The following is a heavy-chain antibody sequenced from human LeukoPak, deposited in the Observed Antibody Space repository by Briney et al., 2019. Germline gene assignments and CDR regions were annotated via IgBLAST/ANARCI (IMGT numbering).Heavy chain of an antibody. D-gene: IGHD1-26*01. V-gene: IGHV3-33*08. Sequence: PGGSLRLSCAASGFTFSSYGMHWVRQAPGKGLEWVAVIWYDGSNKYYADSVKGRFTISRDNSKNTLYLQMNSLRAEDTAVYYCASSFSGSFGNDYWGQGTLVTVSS. J-gene: IGHJ4*01. CDR3: ASSFSGSFGNDY. CDR2: IWYDGSNK. CDR1: GFTFSSYG.